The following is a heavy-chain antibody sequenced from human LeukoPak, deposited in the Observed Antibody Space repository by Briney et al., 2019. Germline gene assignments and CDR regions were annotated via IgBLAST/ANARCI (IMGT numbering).Heavy chain of an antibody. CDR3: ARHYSTSSGY. CDR2: IYPGDSDT. V-gene: IGHV5-51*01. Sequence: GESLKISCQGPGYSFSSYWIGWVRQMPGKGLEWMGIIYPGDSDTRYSPSFQGQVTISADKSISTAYLQWSSLRASDTAMYYCARHYSTSSGYWGQGTLVTVSS. CDR1: GYSFSSYW. D-gene: IGHD6-6*01. J-gene: IGHJ4*02.